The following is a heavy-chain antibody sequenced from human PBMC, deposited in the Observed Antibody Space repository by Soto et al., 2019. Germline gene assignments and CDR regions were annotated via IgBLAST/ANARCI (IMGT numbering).Heavy chain of an antibody. CDR3: ARGYCSGGSCYLVDAFDI. CDR1: GFTFSSYG. Sequence: GGSLRLSCAASGFTFSSYGMHWVRQAPGKGLEWVAVIWYDGSNKYYADSVKGRFTISRDNSKNTLYLQMNSLRAEDTAVYYCARGYCSGGSCYLVDAFDIWGQGTMVTVSS. CDR2: IWYDGSNK. V-gene: IGHV3-33*01. J-gene: IGHJ3*02. D-gene: IGHD2-15*01.